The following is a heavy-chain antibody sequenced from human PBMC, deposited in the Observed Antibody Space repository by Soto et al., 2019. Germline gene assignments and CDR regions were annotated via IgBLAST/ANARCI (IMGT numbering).Heavy chain of an antibody. CDR1: GFTFSSYG. V-gene: IGHV3-30*18. CDR2: ISYDGSNK. J-gene: IGHJ4*02. Sequence: QVQLVESGGGVVQPGRSLRLSCAASGFTFSSYGMHWVRQAPGKGLEWVAVISYDGSNKYYADSVKGRFTISRDNSKNTLYLQMNCLRAEDTAVYYCAKAYGDYYFDYWGQGTLVTVSS. CDR3: AKAYGDYYFDY. D-gene: IGHD4-17*01.